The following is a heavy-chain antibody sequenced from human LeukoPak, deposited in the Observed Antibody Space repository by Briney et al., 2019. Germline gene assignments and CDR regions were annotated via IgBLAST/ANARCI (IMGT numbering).Heavy chain of an antibody. CDR1: GFTFSSYG. CDR3: ALEGAVAATGFDY. Sequence: PGGSLRLSCAASGFTFSSYGMHWVRQAPGKGLEWVAVIWYDGSNKYYADSVKGRFTISRDNSKNTLYLQMNSLRAEDTAVYYCALEGAVAATGFDYWGQGTLVTVSS. CDR2: IWYDGSNK. J-gene: IGHJ4*02. V-gene: IGHV3-33*01. D-gene: IGHD2-15*01.